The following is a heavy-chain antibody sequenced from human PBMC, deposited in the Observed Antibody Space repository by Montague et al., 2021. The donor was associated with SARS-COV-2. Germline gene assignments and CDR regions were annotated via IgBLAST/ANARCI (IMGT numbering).Heavy chain of an antibody. CDR3: AKDIVRDYYDSSGYYGGSVDD. J-gene: IGHJ4*02. CDR1: GFTFVDYA. Sequence: SLRLSCAASGFTFVDYAMHWVRQAPGKGLEWVSLISGDGGSTYYADSVKGRFTISRDNSKNSLYLQMNSLRTEDTALYYCAKDIVRDYYDSSGYYGGSVDDWGQGTLVTVSS. D-gene: IGHD3-22*01. V-gene: IGHV3-43*02. CDR2: ISGDGGST.